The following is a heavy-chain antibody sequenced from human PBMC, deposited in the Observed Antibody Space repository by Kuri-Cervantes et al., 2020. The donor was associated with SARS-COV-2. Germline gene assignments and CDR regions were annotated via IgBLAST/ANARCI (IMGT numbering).Heavy chain of an antibody. CDR3: ARVGVLRYFDWSKFDP. Sequence: SETLSLTCTVSGGSISSYYWSWIRQPPGKGLEWIGYIHYSGSTNYNPSLKSRVTISVDTSKNQFSLKLSSVTAADTAVYYCARVGVLRYFDWSKFDPWGQGTLVT. V-gene: IGHV4-59*01. J-gene: IGHJ5*02. D-gene: IGHD3-9*01. CDR2: IHYSGST. CDR1: GGSISSYY.